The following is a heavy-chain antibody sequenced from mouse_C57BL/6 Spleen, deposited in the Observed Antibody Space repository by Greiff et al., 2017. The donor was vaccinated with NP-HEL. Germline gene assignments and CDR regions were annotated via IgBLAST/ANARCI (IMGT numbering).Heavy chain of an antibody. CDR3: ASAYDDYDPYAMEY. Sequence: QVQLQQPGAELVKPGASVTMSCKASGYTFTSYWLTWVKQRPGQGLEWIGDIYPGGGSTNYNEKFKSKATLTVDTSSSTAYMQLSSLTSEDSAIYYCASAYDDYDPYAMEYGGQGTPVTVSA. CDR2: IYPGGGST. J-gene: IGHJ4*01. V-gene: IGHV1-55*01. D-gene: IGHD2-4*01. CDR1: GYTFTSYW.